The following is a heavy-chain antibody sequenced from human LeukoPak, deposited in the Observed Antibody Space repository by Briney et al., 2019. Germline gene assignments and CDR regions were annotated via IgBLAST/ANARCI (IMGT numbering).Heavy chain of an antibody. CDR2: ISGYNGNT. Sequence: GDSVKVSCKASGYTFTSYGISWVRQAPGQGLEWMGWISGYNGNTNYAQKLQGRVTMTTDTSTSTAYMELSSLRSEDTAVYYCARERIAAAATGWFDPWGQGTLVTVSS. CDR1: GYTFTSYG. CDR3: ARERIAAAATGWFDP. J-gene: IGHJ5*02. V-gene: IGHV1-18*01. D-gene: IGHD6-13*01.